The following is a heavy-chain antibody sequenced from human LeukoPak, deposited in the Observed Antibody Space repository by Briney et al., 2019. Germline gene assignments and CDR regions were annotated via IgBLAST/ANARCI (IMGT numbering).Heavy chain of an antibody. V-gene: IGHV3-30*18. CDR3: AKGGTNYYYGMDV. D-gene: IGHD1-7*01. Sequence: PGVSLRLSCAASGFTFSSYGMHWVRQAPGKGLEWVAVISYDGSNRYYADSVKGRFTISRDNSKNTLYLQMNSLRAEDTAVYYCAKGGTNYYYGMDVWGQGTTVTVSS. CDR1: GFTFSSYG. CDR2: ISYDGSNR. J-gene: IGHJ6*02.